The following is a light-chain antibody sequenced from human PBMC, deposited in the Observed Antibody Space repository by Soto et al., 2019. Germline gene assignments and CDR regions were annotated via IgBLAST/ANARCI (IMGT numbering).Light chain of an antibody. CDR1: QGINIW. V-gene: IGKV1D-12*01. CDR3: QQANSFPVT. Sequence: DIQMTQSPSSVAASVGDRVTITCRASQGINIWLAWYQQKPGKAPKLLISGASSLESGVPSRFSGSGSGTDFTLTINSLQPEDFETYYCQQANSFPVTFGQGTRLEIK. CDR2: GAS. J-gene: IGKJ5*01.